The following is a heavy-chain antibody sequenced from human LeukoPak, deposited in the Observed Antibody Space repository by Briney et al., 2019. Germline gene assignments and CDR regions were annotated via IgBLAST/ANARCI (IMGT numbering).Heavy chain of an antibody. V-gene: IGHV4-39*01. CDR3: ARPEYYDSSGYMDV. Sequence: SETLSLTCTVSGGSVSSTTYYWGWVRQPPGKGLEWIGNIYYSGSAYYSPSLKSRVTISVDTSKNQFSLKLSSVTAADTAVYYCARPEYYDSSGYMDVWGQGTTVTVSS. CDR2: IYYSGSA. D-gene: IGHD3-22*01. CDR1: GGSVSSTTYY. J-gene: IGHJ6*02.